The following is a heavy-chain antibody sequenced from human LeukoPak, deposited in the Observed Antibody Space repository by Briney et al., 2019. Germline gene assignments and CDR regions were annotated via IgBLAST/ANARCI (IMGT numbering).Heavy chain of an antibody. CDR1: RFTFSYYY. CDR2: ISSSSTYT. V-gene: IGHV3-11*06. D-gene: IGHD1-1*01. Sequence: GGSLRLSCAASRFTFSYYYMSWIRQAPGKGLECVSYISSSSTYTNYADSVKGRFTISRDNAKNSLYLQMNSLRAEDTAVYYCARVGSGTWFDPWGQGTLVTVSS. J-gene: IGHJ5*02. CDR3: ARVGSGTWFDP.